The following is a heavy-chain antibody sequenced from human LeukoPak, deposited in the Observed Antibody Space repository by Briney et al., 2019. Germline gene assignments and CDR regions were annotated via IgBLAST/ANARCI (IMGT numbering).Heavy chain of an antibody. V-gene: IGHV1-2*04. D-gene: IGHD1-26*01. CDR2: INPNSGGT. CDR3: AREGIVGATTPGDAFDI. CDR1: GYTFTGYY. J-gene: IGHJ3*02. Sequence: ASVKVTCKASGYTFTGYYMHWVRQAPGQGLEWMGWINPNSGGTNYAQKFQGWVTMTRDTSISTAYMELSRLRSDDTAVYYCAREGIVGATTPGDAFDIWGQGTMVTVSS.